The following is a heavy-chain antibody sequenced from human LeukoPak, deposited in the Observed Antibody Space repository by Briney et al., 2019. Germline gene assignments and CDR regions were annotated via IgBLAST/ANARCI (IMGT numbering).Heavy chain of an antibody. Sequence: GGSLRLSCAASGFTFSSYAMSWVRQAPGKGLEWVSAISGSGGGTYYADSVKGRVTISRDNSKNTLYLQMNSLRAEDTAVYYCAKDLVRPISFGIWGQGTMVTVSS. CDR3: AKDLVRPISFGI. CDR2: ISGSGGGT. CDR1: GFTFSSYA. V-gene: IGHV3-23*01. J-gene: IGHJ3*02.